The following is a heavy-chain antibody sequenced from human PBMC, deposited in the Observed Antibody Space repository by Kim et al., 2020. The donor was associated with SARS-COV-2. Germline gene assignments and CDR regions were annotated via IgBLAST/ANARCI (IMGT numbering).Heavy chain of an antibody. D-gene: IGHD3-9*01. CDR1: GYTFTSYY. CDR3: ARDSILTGYFDY. J-gene: IGHJ4*02. Sequence: ASVKVSCKASGYTFTSYYMHWVRQAPGQGLEWMGIINPSGGSTRYAQKFQGRVTMTRDTSTSTVYMELSSLRSEDTAVYYCARDSILTGYFDYWGQGTLVTVSS. CDR2: INPSGGST. V-gene: IGHV1-46*01.